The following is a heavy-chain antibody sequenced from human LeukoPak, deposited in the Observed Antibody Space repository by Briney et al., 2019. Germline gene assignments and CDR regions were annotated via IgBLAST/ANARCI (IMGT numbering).Heavy chain of an antibody. V-gene: IGHV3-23*01. Sequence: PGGSLRLSCVASGFTFSSYAMSWVRQAPGKGLEWVSAISGSGGSTYYADSVKGRFTISRDNSKNTLYLQMNSLRAEDTAVYYCAKCPNYYDSSGYYGYWGQGTLVTVSS. D-gene: IGHD3-22*01. J-gene: IGHJ4*02. CDR1: GFTFSSYA. CDR2: ISGSGGST. CDR3: AKCPNYYDSSGYYGY.